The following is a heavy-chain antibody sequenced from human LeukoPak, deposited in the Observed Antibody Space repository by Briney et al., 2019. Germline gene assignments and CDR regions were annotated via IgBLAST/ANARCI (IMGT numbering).Heavy chain of an antibody. CDR3: ARGTYRHDY. J-gene: IGHJ4*02. CDR2: ISDSGSDI. V-gene: IGHV3-11*04. Sequence: GGSLRLSCAAPGFTFSDYYMNWIRQAPGKGLEWVSYISDSGSDIYYADSVKGRFTISRDNAENSLFLQMSSLRAEDTAVYYCARGTYRHDYWGQGTLVTVSS. CDR1: GFTFSDYY.